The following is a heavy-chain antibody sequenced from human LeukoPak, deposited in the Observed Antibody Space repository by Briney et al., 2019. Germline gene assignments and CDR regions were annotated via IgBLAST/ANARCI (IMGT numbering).Heavy chain of an antibody. V-gene: IGHV4-4*09. J-gene: IGHJ3*02. CDR1: GGSISSYY. Sequence: SETLSLTCTVSGGSISSYYWSWIRQPPGKGLEWIGYIYTSGSTYYNPSLKSRVTISVDTSKNQFSLKLSSVTAADTAVYYCARDWLDFGIGAFDIWGQGTMVTVSS. CDR2: IYTSGST. CDR3: ARDWLDFGIGAFDI. D-gene: IGHD4-17*01.